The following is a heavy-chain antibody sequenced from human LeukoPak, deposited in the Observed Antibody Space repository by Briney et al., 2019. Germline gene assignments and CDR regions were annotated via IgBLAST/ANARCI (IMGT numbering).Heavy chain of an antibody. Sequence: SVKVSCKASGYTFTSYGISWVRQAPGQGLEWMGWISAYNGNTNYAQKLQGRVTMTTDTSTSTAYMELRSLRSDDTAVYYCARAIAVDYYYYMDVWGKGTTVTISS. CDR3: ARAIAVDYYYYMDV. CDR1: GYTFTSYG. CDR2: ISAYNGNT. J-gene: IGHJ6*03. V-gene: IGHV1-18*01. D-gene: IGHD4-23*01.